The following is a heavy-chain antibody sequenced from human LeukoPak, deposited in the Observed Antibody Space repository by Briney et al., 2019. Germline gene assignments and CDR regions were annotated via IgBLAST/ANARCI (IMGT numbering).Heavy chain of an antibody. CDR3: SRGGVVVPAARRVLFDP. CDR1: GFTLSHFS. J-gene: IGHJ5*02. Sequence: PGGALTLSRPASGFTLSHFSIHWVRPAPGKGVAGVSYINSSSRNIYFEDSVKGRFTLSRDNAKNSLYLQTNSLSAQDTAAYFCSRGGVVVPAARRVLFDPWGQGTLVTVSS. D-gene: IGHD2-2*01. V-gene: IGHV3-48*04. CDR2: INSSSRNI.